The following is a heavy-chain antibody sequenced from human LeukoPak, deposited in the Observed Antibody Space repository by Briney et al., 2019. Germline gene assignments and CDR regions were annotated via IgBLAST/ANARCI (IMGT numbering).Heavy chain of an antibody. Sequence: GGSLRLSCAASGFTFSSYAMSWVRQAPGKGLEWVSAISGSGGSTYYADSVKGRFTISRDNSKNTLYLQMNSLRAEDTAVYYCARVHSSGWYYFDYWGQGTLVTVSS. CDR2: ISGSGGST. CDR1: GFTFSSYA. J-gene: IGHJ4*02. V-gene: IGHV3-23*01. CDR3: ARVHSSGWYYFDY. D-gene: IGHD6-19*01.